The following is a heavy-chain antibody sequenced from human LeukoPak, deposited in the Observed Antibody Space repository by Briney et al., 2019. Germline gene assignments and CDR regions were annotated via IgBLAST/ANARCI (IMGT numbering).Heavy chain of an antibody. D-gene: IGHD6-19*01. CDR1: GFTFSNAW. CDR2: IKSKTGGGTT. CDR3: TTASDSSGWDFDY. V-gene: IGHV3-15*01. J-gene: IGHJ4*02. Sequence: GGSLRLSCAASGFTFSNAWMSWVRQAPGKGLEWVGRIKSKTGGGTTDCAAPVKGRFTISRDDSKNTLYLQMNSLKTEDTAVYYCTTASDSSGWDFDYWGQGTLVTVSS.